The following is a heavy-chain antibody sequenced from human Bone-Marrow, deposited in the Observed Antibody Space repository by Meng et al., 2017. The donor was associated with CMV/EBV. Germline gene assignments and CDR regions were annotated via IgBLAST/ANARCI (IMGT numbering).Heavy chain of an antibody. V-gene: IGHV3-48*04. CDR2: ISSSGSTI. CDR3: ARNPFIKAFDI. Sequence: GGSLRLSCAASGFTFSSYSMNWVRQAPGKGLEWVSYISSSGSTIYYADSVKGRFTISRDNAKNSLYLQMNSLRAEDTAVYYCARNPFIKAFDIWGQGTMVTVSS. CDR1: GFTFSSYS. J-gene: IGHJ3*02.